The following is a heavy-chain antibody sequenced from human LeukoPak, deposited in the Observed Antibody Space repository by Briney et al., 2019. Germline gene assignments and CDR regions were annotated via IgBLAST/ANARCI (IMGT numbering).Heavy chain of an antibody. V-gene: IGHV1-2*02. CDR2: INPNSGGT. D-gene: IGHD6-6*01. J-gene: IGHJ5*02. Sequence: ASVKVSCKASGYTFTGYYMHWVRQAPGQGLEWMGWINPNSGGTNYAQKFQGRVTMTRDTSISTAYMELSRLRSDDTVVYYCAREGGDSSSSNWFDPWGQGTLVTVSS. CDR1: GYTFTGYY. CDR3: AREGGDSSSSNWFDP.